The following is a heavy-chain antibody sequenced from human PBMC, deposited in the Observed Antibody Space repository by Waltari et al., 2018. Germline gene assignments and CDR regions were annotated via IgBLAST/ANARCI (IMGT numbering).Heavy chain of an antibody. CDR3: ARRGYSNYSYYYMDV. Sequence: QVQLVQSGAEVKKPGASVKVSCKASGYTFTGYYMHWVRQAPGQGLEWMGWINPNSGGTNYAQKFQGRVTMTRDTSISTAYLQWSSLKASDTAMYYCARRGYSNYSYYYMDVWGKGTTVTVSS. J-gene: IGHJ6*03. V-gene: IGHV1-2*02. D-gene: IGHD4-4*01. CDR2: INPNSGGT. CDR1: GYTFTGYY.